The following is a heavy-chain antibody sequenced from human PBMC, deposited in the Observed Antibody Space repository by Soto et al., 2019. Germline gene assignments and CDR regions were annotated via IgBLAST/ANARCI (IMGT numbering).Heavy chain of an antibody. J-gene: IGHJ4*02. V-gene: IGHV3-23*01. CDR2: ISGGGETT. Sequence: VQLLESGGGLVQPGGSLRLSCAASGFTFSSYAMWWVRQAPGKGLECVSAISGGGETTYYADSVKGRFTISRDNYKNTLYLQMNSLRAEDTAVYYCAFNSGSGSYYFDYWGQGTLVTVSS. D-gene: IGHD3-10*01. CDR1: GFTFSSYA. CDR3: AFNSGSGSYYFDY.